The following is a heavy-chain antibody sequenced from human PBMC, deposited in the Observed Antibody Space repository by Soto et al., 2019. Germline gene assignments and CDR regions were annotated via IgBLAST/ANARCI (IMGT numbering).Heavy chain of an antibody. CDR3: ATYYDFWSGPDPYGMDV. CDR2: IKQDGSEK. D-gene: IGHD3-3*01. V-gene: IGHV3-7*01. J-gene: IGHJ6*02. Sequence: PGGSLRLSCAASGFTFSSYWMSWVRQAPGKGLEWVANIKQDGSEKYYVDSVKGRFTISRDNAKNPLYLQMNSLRAEDTAVYYCATYYDFWSGPDPYGMDVWGQGTTVTVSS. CDR1: GFTFSSYW.